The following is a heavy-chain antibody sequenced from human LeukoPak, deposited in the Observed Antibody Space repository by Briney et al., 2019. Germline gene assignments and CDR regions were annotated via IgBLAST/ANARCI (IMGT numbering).Heavy chain of an antibody. CDR2: ISGSGGST. Sequence: GGSLRLSCAASGFTFSSYAMSWVRQAPGKGLEWVSAISGSGGSTYYADSVKGRFTISRENAKNSLYLQMNSLRAGDTAVYYCARVIESGWYDYWGQGTLVTVSS. D-gene: IGHD6-19*01. V-gene: IGHV3-23*01. CDR3: ARVIESGWYDY. J-gene: IGHJ4*02. CDR1: GFTFSSYA.